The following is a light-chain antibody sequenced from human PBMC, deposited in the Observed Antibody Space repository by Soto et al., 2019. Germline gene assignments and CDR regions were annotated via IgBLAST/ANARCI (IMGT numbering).Light chain of an antibody. V-gene: IGKV3D-11*03. CDR1: QRVSSN. CDR2: DAS. J-gene: IGKJ1*01. Sequence: EIVMTQSPATLSVSPGDRDTLSCRASQRVSSNLAWYQQKPGQAPRLLIYDASNRATGIPARFSGRGSGIDVTLTISSLEPEDVAVDDCQQRSNWPWTFGQGTKV. CDR3: QQRSNWPWT.